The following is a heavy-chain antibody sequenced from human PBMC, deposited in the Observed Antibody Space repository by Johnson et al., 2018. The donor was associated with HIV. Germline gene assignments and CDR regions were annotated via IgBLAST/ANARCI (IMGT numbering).Heavy chain of an antibody. Sequence: QVQLVESGGGVVQPGRSLRLSCAASGFTFSSYGMHWVRQAPGKGLEWVAVKSYDGSNKYYADSVKGRFTISRDNSKNTLYLQMNSLRAEDTAVYYCASGLGIVGATRSAFDIWGQGTMVTVSS. D-gene: IGHD1-26*01. CDR1: GFTFSSYG. CDR2: KSYDGSNK. J-gene: IGHJ3*02. V-gene: IGHV3-30*03. CDR3: ASGLGIVGATRSAFDI.